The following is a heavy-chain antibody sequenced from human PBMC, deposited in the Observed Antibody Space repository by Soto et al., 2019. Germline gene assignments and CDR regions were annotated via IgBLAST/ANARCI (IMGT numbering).Heavy chain of an antibody. CDR3: ASGASRWYPYFFDS. J-gene: IGHJ4*02. CDR1: EGTCNSYA. V-gene: IGHV1-69*01. Sequence: QAQVVPSGAEVRKPGSSVNLSCKASEGTCNSYAIAWVRQPPGQGLEWMGGIIPYYNTLNYAQKFQDRVTITADDSTNTVYMEMSSLRSDDTAVDVCASGASRWYPYFFDSWAQGTLVTVSS. CDR2: IIPYYNTL. D-gene: IGHD6-13*01.